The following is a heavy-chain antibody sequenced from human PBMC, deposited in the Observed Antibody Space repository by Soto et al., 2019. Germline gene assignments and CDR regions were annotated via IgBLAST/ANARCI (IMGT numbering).Heavy chain of an antibody. V-gene: IGHV1-58*02. CDR1: GFTFTSSA. Sequence: QMQLVQSGPEVKKPGTSVKVSCKASGFTFTSSAMQWVRQARGQRLEWIGWIVVGSGNTNYAQKFQERVTITRDMSTSTAYMELSSLRSEDTAVYYCAAGLGGDGPTPYYYYCMDVWGQGTTVTVSS. D-gene: IGHD3-16*01. CDR2: IVVGSGNT. J-gene: IGHJ6*02. CDR3: AAGLGGDGPTPYYYYCMDV.